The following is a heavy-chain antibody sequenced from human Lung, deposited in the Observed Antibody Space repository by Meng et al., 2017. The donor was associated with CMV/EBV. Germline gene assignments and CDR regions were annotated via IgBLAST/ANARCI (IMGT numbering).Heavy chain of an antibody. D-gene: IGHD3-9*01. CDR1: GGSISSYY. J-gene: IGHJ4*02. CDR3: ARVGYDILTGYSYYFDY. V-gene: IGHV4-59*01. CDR2: IYYSGST. Sequence: GGSISSYYWSWIRQPPGKGLEWIGYIYYSGSTNYNPSLKSRVTISVDTSKNQFSLKLSSVTAADTAVYYCARVGYDILTGYSYYFDYWGQGTLVTVSS.